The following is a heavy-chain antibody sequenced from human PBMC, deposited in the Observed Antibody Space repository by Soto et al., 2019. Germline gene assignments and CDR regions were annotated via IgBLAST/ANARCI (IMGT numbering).Heavy chain of an antibody. V-gene: IGHV3-23*01. CDR3: AKGKQLVPYYGMDV. D-gene: IGHD6-6*01. J-gene: IGHJ6*02. CDR2: ISGSGGST. CDR1: GFTFSSYA. Sequence: LRLSCAASGFTFSSYAMSWVRQAPGKGLEWVSAISGSGGSTYYADSVKGRFTISRDNSKNTLYLQMNSLRAEDTAVYYCAKGKQLVPYYGMDVWGQGTTVTVPS.